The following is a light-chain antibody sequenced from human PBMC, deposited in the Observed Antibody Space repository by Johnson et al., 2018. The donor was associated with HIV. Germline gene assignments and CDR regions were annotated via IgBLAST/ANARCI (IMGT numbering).Light chain of an antibody. V-gene: IGLV1-51*01. CDR2: DNN. CDR1: SSNIGNNY. CDR3: GTGDSSLSAPRDV. Sequence: QSVLTQPPSVSAAAGQKVTISCSGSSSNIGNNYVAWYQQVPGTAPKLLIYDNNRRPSGVPDRFSGSKSGTSATLGITGLQTGDEADYYCGTGDSSLSAPRDVFGTGTKVTVL. J-gene: IGLJ1*01.